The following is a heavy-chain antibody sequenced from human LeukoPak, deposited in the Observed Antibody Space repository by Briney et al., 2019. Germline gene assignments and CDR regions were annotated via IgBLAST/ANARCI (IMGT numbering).Heavy chain of an antibody. CDR3: ASGPPVFP. Sequence: EASVKDSCKASGGTFSSYAISWVRQAPGQGLEWMGRIIPILGIANYAQKFQGRVTITADKSTSTAYMELSSLRSEDTAVYYCASGPPVFPWGQGTLVTVSS. V-gene: IGHV1-69*04. CDR1: GGTFSSYA. CDR2: IIPILGIA. J-gene: IGHJ5*02.